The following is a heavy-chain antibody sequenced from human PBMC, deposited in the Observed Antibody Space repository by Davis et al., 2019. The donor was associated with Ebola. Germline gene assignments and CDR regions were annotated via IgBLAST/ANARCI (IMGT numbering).Heavy chain of an antibody. CDR3: ARDKRISPSRYYYGMDV. CDR1: GGTFSSYA. D-gene: IGHD2/OR15-2a*01. CDR2: IIPIFGTA. Sequence: AASVKVSCKASGGTFSSYAISWVRQAPGQGLEWMGGIIPIFGTANYAQKFQGRVTITADESTSTAYMELSSLRSEDTAVYYCARDKRISPSRYYYGMDVWGQGTTVTVSS. V-gene: IGHV1-69*13. J-gene: IGHJ6*02.